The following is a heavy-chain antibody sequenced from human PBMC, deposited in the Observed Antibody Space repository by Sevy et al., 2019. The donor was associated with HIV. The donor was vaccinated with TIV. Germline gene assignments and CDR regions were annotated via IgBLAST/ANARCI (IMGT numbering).Heavy chain of an antibody. CDR3: ARFFKAIVVVPAAIRADAFDI. CDR2: INPNSGDT. Sequence: ASVKVSCKASGYTFTGYYMHWVRQAPGQGLEWMGWINPNSGDTNYAQKFQGRVTMTRDTSISTAYMELSRLRSDDTAVYYCARFFKAIVVVPAAIRADAFDIWGQGTMVTVSS. J-gene: IGHJ3*02. CDR1: GYTFTGYY. D-gene: IGHD2-2*02. V-gene: IGHV1-2*02.